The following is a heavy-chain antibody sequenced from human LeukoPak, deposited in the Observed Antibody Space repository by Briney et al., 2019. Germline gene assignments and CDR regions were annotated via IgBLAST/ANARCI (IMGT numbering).Heavy chain of an antibody. V-gene: IGHV4-34*01. J-gene: IGHJ4*02. CDR2: INHSGNS. CDR3: ARETRIGVAGHYYFGY. Sequence: SETLSLTCAVYGGSFSGYYWSWIRQPPGKGLEWIGEINHSGNSNYNPSLKSRVTISVDTSKNQFSLKLGSVTAADTAVYYCARETRIGVAGHYYFGYWGQGTLVTVSS. CDR1: GGSFSGYY. D-gene: IGHD6-19*01.